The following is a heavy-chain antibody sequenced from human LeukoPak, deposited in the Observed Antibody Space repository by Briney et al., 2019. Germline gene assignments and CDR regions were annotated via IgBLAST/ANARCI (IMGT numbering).Heavy chain of an antibody. CDR1: SYTFTRYG. CDR3: ARVVGDCSSTSCYVTMVAGYYYYYYYMDV. D-gene: IGHD2-2*01. J-gene: IGHJ6*03. CDR2: ISGSNGNT. V-gene: IGHV1-18*01. Sequence: ASVKVSCKASSYTFTRYGISWVRQAPGQGLEWMGWISGSNGNTNYAQKFQGRVSMTADTSTSTAYMGLRSLRSDDTAVYYCARVVGDCSSTSCYVTMVAGYYYYYYYMDVWGKGTTVTISS.